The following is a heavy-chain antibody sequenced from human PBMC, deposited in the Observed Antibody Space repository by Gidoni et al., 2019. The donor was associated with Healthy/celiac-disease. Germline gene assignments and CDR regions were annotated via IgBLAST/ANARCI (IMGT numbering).Heavy chain of an antibody. Sequence: EVQLVQSGAEVKKPGESLKISCKGSGYSFTSSWIGWVRQMPGKGLEWMGIIYPGDSDTRYSPSFQGQVTISADKSISTAYLQWSSLKASDTAMYYCARQGEVTMVRGVLADKGYYYYGMDVWGQGTTVTVSS. CDR3: ARQGEVTMVRGVLADKGYYYYGMDV. CDR2: IYPGDSDT. J-gene: IGHJ6*02. V-gene: IGHV5-51*01. CDR1: GYSFTSSW. D-gene: IGHD3-10*01.